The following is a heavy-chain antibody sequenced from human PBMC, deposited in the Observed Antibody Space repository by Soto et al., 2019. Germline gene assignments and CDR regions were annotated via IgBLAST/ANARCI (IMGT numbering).Heavy chain of an antibody. Sequence: GGSLRLSCAASGFTFSDYYMSWIRQAPGKGLEWVSYISSSGSTIYYADSVKGRFTISRDNAKNSLYLQMNSLRAEDTAVYYCARGPQTTGGYSGYDAAYFDYWGQGTLVTVSS. J-gene: IGHJ4*02. D-gene: IGHD5-12*01. V-gene: IGHV3-11*01. CDR3: ARGPQTTGGYSGYDAAYFDY. CDR1: GFTFSDYY. CDR2: ISSSGSTI.